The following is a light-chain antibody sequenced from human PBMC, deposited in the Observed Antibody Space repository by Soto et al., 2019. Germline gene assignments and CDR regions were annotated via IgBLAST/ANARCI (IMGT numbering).Light chain of an antibody. J-gene: IGLJ3*02. CDR3: CSYATTTAM. V-gene: IGLV2-23*02. CDR2: EVT. Sequence: QSVLTQPASVSGSPGQSITISCTGTSSDVGSYNLVSWYQQHPGKAPKLIIYEVTKRPSGISNRFSGSKSGNTASLTISGLQAGDEADYFCCSYATTTAMFGGGTKVTVL. CDR1: SSDVGSYNL.